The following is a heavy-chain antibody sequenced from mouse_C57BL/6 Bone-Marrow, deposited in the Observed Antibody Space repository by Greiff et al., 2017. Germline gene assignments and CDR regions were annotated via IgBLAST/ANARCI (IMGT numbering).Heavy chain of an antibody. CDR3: ACSFPDYGSPYYYAMDY. CDR1: GFNIKDYY. J-gene: IGHJ4*01. Sequence: VQLKESGAELVKPGASVKLSCTASGFNIKDYYMHWVKQRTEQGLEWIGRIDPEDGETKYAPKFQGKATITADTSSNTAYLQLSSLTSEDTAVYYCACSFPDYGSPYYYAMDYWGQGTSVTVSS. V-gene: IGHV14-2*01. CDR2: IDPEDGET. D-gene: IGHD1-1*01.